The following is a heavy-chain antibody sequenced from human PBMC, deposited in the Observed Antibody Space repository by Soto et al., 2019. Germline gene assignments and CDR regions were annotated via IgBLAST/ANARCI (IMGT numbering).Heavy chain of an antibody. Sequence: PSETLSLTCAVYGGSFSGYYWSWIRQPPGKGLEWLGEINHSGITDYNPSLKSRITISIDTSKKQFSLKLNSVTAADTAVYYCARESEDLTSNFDYWGQGTLVTVSS. V-gene: IGHV4-34*01. CDR2: INHSGIT. CDR1: GGSFSGYY. CDR3: ARESEDLTSNFDY. J-gene: IGHJ4*02.